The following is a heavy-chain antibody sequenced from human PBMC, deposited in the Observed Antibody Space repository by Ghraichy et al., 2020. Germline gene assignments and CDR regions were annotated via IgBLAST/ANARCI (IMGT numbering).Heavy chain of an antibody. D-gene: IGHD1-26*01. J-gene: IGHJ6*02. CDR2: ISWNSGSI. Sequence: SLRLSCAASGFTFDDYAMHWVRQAPGKGLEWVSGISWNSGSIGYADSVKGRFTISRDNAKNSLYLQMNSLRAEDTALHYCAKDMAGLLRDGMDVWGQGTTVTVSS. CDR1: GFTFDDYA. CDR3: AKDMAGLLRDGMDV. V-gene: IGHV3-9*01.